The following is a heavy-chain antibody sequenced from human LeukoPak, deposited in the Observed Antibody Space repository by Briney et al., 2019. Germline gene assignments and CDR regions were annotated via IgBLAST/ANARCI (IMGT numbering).Heavy chain of an antibody. CDR1: GFTFSNSW. Sequence: GGSLRLSCGASGFTFSNSWMSWVRQAPGKGLEWVANINQDGSEKYYVDSVEGRFTISRDNAKNSLYLQMTSLRAEDTAVYYCAGGSPAGDYWGQGTLVTVSS. CDR2: INQDGSEK. CDR3: AGGSPAGDY. V-gene: IGHV3-7*02. D-gene: IGHD1-26*01. J-gene: IGHJ4*02.